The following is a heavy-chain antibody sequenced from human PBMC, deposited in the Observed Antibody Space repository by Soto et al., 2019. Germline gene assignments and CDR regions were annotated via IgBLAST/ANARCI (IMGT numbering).Heavy chain of an antibody. CDR2: IYWNDDK. CDR1: GFSLSTSGVG. CDR3: AHSLFGRVVIRHFDY. Sequence: SGPTLVNSTQTLTLTCTFSGFSLSTSGVGVGWIRQPPGKALEWLALIYWNDDKRYSPSLKSRLTITRDTSKNQVVLTMTNMDPVDTATYYCAHSLFGRVVIRHFDYWGQGTLVTVSS. J-gene: IGHJ4*02. D-gene: IGHD3-22*01. V-gene: IGHV2-5*01.